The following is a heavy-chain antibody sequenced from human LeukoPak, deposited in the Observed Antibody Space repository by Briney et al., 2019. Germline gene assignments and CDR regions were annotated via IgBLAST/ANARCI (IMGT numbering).Heavy chain of an antibody. V-gene: IGHV5-51*01. CDR1: GYSFTSYW. D-gene: IGHD3-10*01. CDR3: ARSGGYYGSGSSPFDY. J-gene: IGHJ4*02. CDR2: IYPGDSDT. Sequence: GESLQISCKGSGYSFTSYWIGWGRQLPGKGLEWMGIIYPGDSDTRYSPSFQGQVTISADKSISTAYLQWSSLKASDTAMYYCARSGGYYGSGSSPFDYWGQGTLVTVSS.